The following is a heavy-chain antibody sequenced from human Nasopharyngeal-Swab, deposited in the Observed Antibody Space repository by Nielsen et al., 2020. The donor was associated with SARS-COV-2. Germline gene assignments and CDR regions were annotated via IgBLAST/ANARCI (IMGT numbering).Heavy chain of an antibody. CDR2: IYYSGST. V-gene: IGHV4-39*07. J-gene: IGHJ3*02. CDR3: ARHMLGGPTALDI. D-gene: IGHD2-8*01. Sequence: GSLRLSCTVSGGSISSSSYYWGWIRQPPGKGLEWIGSIYYSGSTYYNPSLTSRVTISVDKSKNQFSLKLRSVTAADTAVFYCARHMLGGPTALDIWGQGTVVTVSS. CDR1: GGSISSSSYY.